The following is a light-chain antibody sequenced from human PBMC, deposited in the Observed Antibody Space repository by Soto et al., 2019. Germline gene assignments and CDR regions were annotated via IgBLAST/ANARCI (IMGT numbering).Light chain of an antibody. CDR3: QQYNSYSWP. J-gene: IGKJ1*01. Sequence: DSKMSQSPSTLSASVGDRVTITSRASQSISSWLAWYQQKPGKAPKLLIYKASSLESGVPSRFSGSGSGTEFTLTISSLQPDDFATYYCQQYNSYSWPFGQGTKVDIK. V-gene: IGKV1-5*03. CDR2: KAS. CDR1: QSISSW.